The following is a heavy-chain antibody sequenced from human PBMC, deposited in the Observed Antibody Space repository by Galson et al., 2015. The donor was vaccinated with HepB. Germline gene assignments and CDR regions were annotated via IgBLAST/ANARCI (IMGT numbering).Heavy chain of an antibody. CDR2: IRQDGSEK. CDR1: GFSFSMYW. V-gene: IGHV3-7*01. CDR3: ARDYDPSARPLWYSDL. J-gene: IGHJ2*01. Sequence: SLRLSCAASGFSFSMYWMNWVRQAPGKGLEWVANIRQDGSEKYYVDSVKGRFTISRDNTKNSLYLQMNSLRAEDTAVYYCARDYDPSARPLWYSDLWGRGTLVTVSS. D-gene: IGHD3-3*01.